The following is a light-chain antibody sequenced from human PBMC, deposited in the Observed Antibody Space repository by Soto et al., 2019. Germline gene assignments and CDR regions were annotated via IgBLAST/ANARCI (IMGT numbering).Light chain of an antibody. CDR2: EVS. Sequence: QSALTQPASVSGSPGQSITISCSGTSSDVGSYDHVAWYQQFPGKTPKLMIYEVSNRPSGVSSRFSGSKSGNTASLTISGLQAEEEADYYCISYTRSSTSYVFGSGTKVNV. J-gene: IGLJ1*01. CDR1: SSDVGSYDH. V-gene: IGLV2-14*01. CDR3: ISYTRSSTSYV.